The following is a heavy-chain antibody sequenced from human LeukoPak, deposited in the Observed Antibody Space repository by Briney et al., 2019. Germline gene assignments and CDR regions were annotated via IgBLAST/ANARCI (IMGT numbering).Heavy chain of an antibody. J-gene: IGHJ4*02. Sequence: GGSLRLSCAASGFTLRNFWMHWVRQAPGKGLVWVSRGEGDGSTSTYADSVKGRFTISRDTAKNTLYLQMNSLRAEDTAVYYCTTTDHFDYWGQGTLVTVSS. CDR2: GEGDGSTS. V-gene: IGHV3-74*03. CDR1: GFTLRNFW. CDR3: TTTDHFDY.